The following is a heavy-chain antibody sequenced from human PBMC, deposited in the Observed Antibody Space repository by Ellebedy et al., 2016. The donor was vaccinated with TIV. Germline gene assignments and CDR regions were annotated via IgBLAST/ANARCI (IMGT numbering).Heavy chain of an antibody. D-gene: IGHD3-10*01. V-gene: IGHV1-18*04. Sequence: ASVKVSCXASGYTFTGYYMHWVRQAPGQGLEWMGWISAYNGNTNYAQKLQGRVTMTTDTSTSTAYMELRSLRSDDTAVYYCARKGGSGSYYPTNYYYGMDVWGQGTTVTVSS. CDR1: GYTFTGYY. CDR3: ARKGGSGSYYPTNYYYGMDV. CDR2: ISAYNGNT. J-gene: IGHJ6*02.